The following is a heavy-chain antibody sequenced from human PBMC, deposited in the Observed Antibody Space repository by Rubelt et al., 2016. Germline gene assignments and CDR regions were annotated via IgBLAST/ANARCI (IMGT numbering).Heavy chain of an antibody. CDR2: IWHDGTDK. J-gene: IGHJ4*02. V-gene: IGHV3-33*01. D-gene: IGHD6-13*01. Sequence: GKGLEWVAVIWHDGTDKYYADSVKGRLTFSRDNSKNTLFLQLNSLRVEDTAVHYCARGIAAPGTDYGGQGTLVTVSP. CDR3: ARGIAAPGTDY.